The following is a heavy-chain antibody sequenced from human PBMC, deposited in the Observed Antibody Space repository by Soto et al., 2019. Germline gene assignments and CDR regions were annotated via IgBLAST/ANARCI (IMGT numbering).Heavy chain of an antibody. V-gene: IGHV4-31*03. CDR1: GGSITSYWFY. J-gene: IGHJ3*01. CDR3: ASGPFHL. CDR2: LYYTGST. Sequence: SETLSLTCTVSGGSITSYWFYWTWIRQRPGKGLDGIAYLYYTGSTFYNLSRKARLTMSLYKSPIRLSLKMTSAAAADTAICFYASGPFHLWGQGTMVTVSS.